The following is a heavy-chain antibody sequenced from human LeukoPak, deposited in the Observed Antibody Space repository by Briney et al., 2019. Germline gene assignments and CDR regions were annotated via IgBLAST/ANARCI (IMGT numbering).Heavy chain of an antibody. Sequence: SETLSLTCTVSGGSISSSSYYWGWIRQPPGKGLEWIGSIYYSGSTYYNPSLKSRVTISVDTSKNQFSLKLSSVTAADTAVYYCARGRPYSSGWFLKTGFDYWGQGTLVTVSS. V-gene: IGHV4-39*01. J-gene: IGHJ4*02. CDR1: GGSISSSSYY. CDR2: IYYSGST. CDR3: ARGRPYSSGWFLKTGFDY. D-gene: IGHD6-19*01.